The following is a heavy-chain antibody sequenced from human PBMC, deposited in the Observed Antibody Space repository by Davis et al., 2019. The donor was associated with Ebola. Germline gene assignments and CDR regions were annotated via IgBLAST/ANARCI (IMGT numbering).Heavy chain of an antibody. V-gene: IGHV1-69*13. CDR2: IIPIFGTA. D-gene: IGHD5-12*01. CDR3: AVRAEGYSGYDLAHYYNYYMDV. Sequence: SVKVSCKASGGTFSSYAISWVRQAPGQGLEWMGGIIPIFGTANYAQKFQGRVTITADESTSTAYMELSSLRSEDTAVYYCAVRAEGYSGYDLAHYYNYYMDVWGKGTTVTVSS. J-gene: IGHJ6*03. CDR1: GGTFSSYA.